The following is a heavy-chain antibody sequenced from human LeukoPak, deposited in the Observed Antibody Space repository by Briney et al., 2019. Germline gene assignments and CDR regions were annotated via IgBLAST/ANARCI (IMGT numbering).Heavy chain of an antibody. CDR3: AKASYSGYDPIDS. D-gene: IGHD5-12*01. CDR1: GFTFSSYG. J-gene: IGHJ4*02. V-gene: IGHV3-30*02. Sequence: GGSLRLSCAGSGFTFSSYGMHWVRQAPGKGLEWVTFIHYDGSNKYYTDSVKGRFAISRDISKNTLYLQMNSLRAEDTGVYFCAKASYSGYDPIDSWGQGTLVTVSS. CDR2: IHYDGSNK.